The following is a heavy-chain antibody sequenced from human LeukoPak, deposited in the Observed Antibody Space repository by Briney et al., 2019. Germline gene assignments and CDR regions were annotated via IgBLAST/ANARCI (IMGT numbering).Heavy chain of an antibody. Sequence: GGSLRLSCAASGFTFSSYAMSWVRQAPGKGLEWVSSISGSGGRTFYADSVKGRFTISRDNSRDTLYLQMNSLRVEDTAVYYCAKYDYFGSGSYYNNFDHWGQGTLVAVSS. D-gene: IGHD3-10*01. CDR1: GFTFSSYA. V-gene: IGHV3-23*01. CDR3: AKYDYFGSGSYYNNFDH. J-gene: IGHJ4*02. CDR2: ISGSGGRT.